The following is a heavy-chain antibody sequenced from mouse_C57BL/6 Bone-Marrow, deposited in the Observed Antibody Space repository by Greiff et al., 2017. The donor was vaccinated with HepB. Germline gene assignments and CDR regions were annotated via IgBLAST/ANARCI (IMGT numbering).Heavy chain of an antibody. Sequence: EVQLQQSVAELVRPGASVKLSCTASGFNIKNTYMQWVKQRPEQGLEWIGRIDPANGNTKYAPNFQGKATITADTSSNTAYLQLSSLTSEDTAIYYCASTTVVARDYWGQGTTLTVSS. CDR2: IDPANGNT. CDR1: GFNIKNTY. J-gene: IGHJ2*01. D-gene: IGHD1-1*01. CDR3: ASTTVVARDY. V-gene: IGHV14-3*01.